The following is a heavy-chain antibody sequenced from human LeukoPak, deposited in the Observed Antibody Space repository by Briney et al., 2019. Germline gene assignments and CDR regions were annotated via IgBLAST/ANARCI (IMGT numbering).Heavy chain of an antibody. CDR2: VSGRDDST. J-gene: IGHJ4*02. Sequence: GGSLRLSSAASGFTFRNYAMSWVRQAPGKGLEWVSAVSGRDDSTYYADSVKGRFTISRDNSKNTLYLQMNSLRAEDTAVYYCAKWGDYDILTGYYDSDYWGQGTLVTVSS. V-gene: IGHV3-23*01. CDR1: GFTFRNYA. D-gene: IGHD3-9*01. CDR3: AKWGDYDILTGYYDSDY.